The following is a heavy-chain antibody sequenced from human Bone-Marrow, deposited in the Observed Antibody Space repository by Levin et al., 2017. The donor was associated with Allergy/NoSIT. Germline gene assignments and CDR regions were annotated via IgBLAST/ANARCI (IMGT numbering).Heavy chain of an antibody. CDR1: GFTFDSYS. CDR2: ISYGGNDK. Sequence: PGGSLRLSCAASGFTFDSYSLNWFRQAPGKGLEWVASISYGGNDKFYVDSVKGRFTVSRDNSENMVYLQMNSLRPEDTAVYYCARGPGDYGPFEYWGQGTLVTVSS. D-gene: IGHD3-16*01. V-gene: IGHV3-30*04. CDR3: ARGPGDYGPFEY. J-gene: IGHJ4*02.